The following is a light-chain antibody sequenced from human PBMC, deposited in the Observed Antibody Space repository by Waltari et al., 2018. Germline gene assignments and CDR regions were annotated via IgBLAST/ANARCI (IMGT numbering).Light chain of an antibody. CDR2: WAS. CDR1: QSVLYSSNNKNY. CDR3: QQYYSTPRT. Sequence: DIVMTQSPASLAVSLGERVTITCKSSQSVLYSSNNKNYLAWYQQKPGHPPKLLIYWASTRQTGVPYRFSGSGSGTDFTLTISSLQAEDVAVYYCQQYYSTPRTFGQGTKVEIK. V-gene: IGKV4-1*01. J-gene: IGKJ1*01.